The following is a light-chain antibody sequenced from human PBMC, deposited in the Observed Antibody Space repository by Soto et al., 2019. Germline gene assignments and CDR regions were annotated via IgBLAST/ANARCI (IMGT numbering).Light chain of an antibody. Sequence: QSALTQPRSVSGSPGHSVTISGFGTSSDIGSYNAVSWYQQHPGKAPKLIIFDVFERPSGVPDRFSGSKSGNSASLTISGLQAEDESDYYCSSFAPSYRVIFGGGTKLTVL. CDR1: SSDIGSYNA. J-gene: IGLJ2*01. CDR3: SSFAPSYRVI. CDR2: DVF. V-gene: IGLV2-11*01.